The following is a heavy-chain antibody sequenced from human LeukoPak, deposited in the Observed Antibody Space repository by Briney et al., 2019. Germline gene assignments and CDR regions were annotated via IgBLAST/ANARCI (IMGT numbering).Heavy chain of an antibody. Sequence: SETLSLTCTVSGGSISSSAYFWGWIRQPPGKGLEWIASIDSIGSTYYNPPLKSRLSISIDTSKNQFSLKLSSVPAADTAVYYCARYTGSSPFDYWGQGSLVTVSS. CDR3: ARYTGSSPFDY. CDR2: IDSIGST. J-gene: IGHJ4*02. D-gene: IGHD1-26*01. CDR1: GGSISSSAYF. V-gene: IGHV4-39*07.